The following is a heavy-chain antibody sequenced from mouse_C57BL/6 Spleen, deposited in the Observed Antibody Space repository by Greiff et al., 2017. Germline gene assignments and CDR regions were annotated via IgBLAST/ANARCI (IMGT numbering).Heavy chain of an antibody. CDR2: ISYDGSN. J-gene: IGHJ2*01. D-gene: IGHD1-1*01. CDR1: GYSITSGYY. CDR3: ARYYGSSYDYFDY. Sequence: VQLKESGPGLVKPSQSLSLTCSVTGYSITSGYYWNWIRQFPGNKLEWMGYISYDGSNNYNPSLKNRISITRDTSKNQFFLKLNSVTTEDTATYYCARYYGSSYDYFDYWGQGTTLTVSS. V-gene: IGHV3-6*01.